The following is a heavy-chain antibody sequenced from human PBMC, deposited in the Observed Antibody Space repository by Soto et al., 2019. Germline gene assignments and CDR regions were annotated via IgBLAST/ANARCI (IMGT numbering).Heavy chain of an antibody. CDR2: IYYSGST. J-gene: IGHJ6*02. Sequence: QVQLQESGPGLVKPSETLSLTCTVSGGSISSYYWSWIRQPPVKGLEWIGYIYYSGSTNYNPSLMSRVTISVDTSKNQFSLELSSVTAADTAVYYCAGQYSFGSYGMDVWGQGTTVTVSS. D-gene: IGHD5-18*01. CDR1: GGSISSYY. V-gene: IGHV4-59*08. CDR3: AGQYSFGSYGMDV.